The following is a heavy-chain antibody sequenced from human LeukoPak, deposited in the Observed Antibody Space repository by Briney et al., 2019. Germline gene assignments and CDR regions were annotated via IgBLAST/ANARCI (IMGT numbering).Heavy chain of an antibody. D-gene: IGHD6-19*01. J-gene: IGHJ5*02. Sequence: SETLSLTCTVSGGSISSGDYYWSWIRQPPGKGLEWIGYIYYSGSTYYNPSLKSRVTISVDTSKDQFSLKLSSVTAADTAVYYCARTSVAVAGTFRAPGAHLNWFDPWGQGTLVTVSS. CDR3: ARTSVAVAGTFRAPGAHLNWFDP. CDR2: IYYSGST. CDR1: GGSISSGDYY. V-gene: IGHV4-30-4*01.